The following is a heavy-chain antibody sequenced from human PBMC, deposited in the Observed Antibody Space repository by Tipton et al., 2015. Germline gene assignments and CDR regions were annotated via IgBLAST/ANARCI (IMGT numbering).Heavy chain of an antibody. V-gene: IGHV3-33*05. CDR1: GFTLTRYG. CDR3: ARDYCSVTSCYDY. CDR2: ISWDGRNK. D-gene: IGHD2-2*01. J-gene: IGHJ4*02. Sequence: SGFTLTRYGTNWVRQAPGKGLEWVAVISWDGRNKYYADSVKGRFTVSRDTSKNTLYLQMDSLGADDTAVYYCARDYCSVTSCYDYWGQGTLVTVSS.